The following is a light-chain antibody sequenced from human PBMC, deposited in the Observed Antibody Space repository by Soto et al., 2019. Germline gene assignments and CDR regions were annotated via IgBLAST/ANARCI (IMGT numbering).Light chain of an antibody. CDR2: EAS. V-gene: IGKV1-5*03. CDR3: QQYNSYWT. CDR1: QNIRTW. Sequence: EIQMNKSPSTLFASVGDRATITCRVSQNIRTWLAGYQTKPGKATKLLIYEASSLQIGVPSRFRVSGSGTEFTLTISSMQPDDFATYYCQQYNSYWTFGQGTKVHIK. J-gene: IGKJ1*01.